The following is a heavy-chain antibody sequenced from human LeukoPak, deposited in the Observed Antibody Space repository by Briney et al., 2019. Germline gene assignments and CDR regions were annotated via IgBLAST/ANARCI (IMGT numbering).Heavy chain of an antibody. V-gene: IGHV3-23*01. CDR3: AKRLVQTKGFDY. CDR2: ISGSGGNT. Sequence: GGSLRLSCAASGFAFSSYIINWVRQAPGKGLEWVSSISGSGGNTYYADSVKGRFTISRDNSKNTLYLQMNSLRAEDTAVYYCAKRLVQTKGFDYWGQGTLVTVSS. D-gene: IGHD2-21*01. CDR1: GFAFSSYI. J-gene: IGHJ4*02.